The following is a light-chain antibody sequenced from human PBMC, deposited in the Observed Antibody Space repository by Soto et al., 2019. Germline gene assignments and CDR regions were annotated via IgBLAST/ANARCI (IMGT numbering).Light chain of an antibody. CDR3: LQHNSFPLA. CDR2: AAS. Sequence: DIQMTQSPSTLSGSVGDRVTITCRASQTISNDLGWYQQKPGEAPNRLIYAASILQSGVPSRFGGSGSGTEFTLTISSLQPEDFETYYCLQHNSFPLASGGGTNVDIX. V-gene: IGKV1-17*01. J-gene: IGKJ4*01. CDR1: QTISND.